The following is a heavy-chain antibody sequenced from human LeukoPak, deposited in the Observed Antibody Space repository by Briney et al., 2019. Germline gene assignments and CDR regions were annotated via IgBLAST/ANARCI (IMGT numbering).Heavy chain of an antibody. J-gene: IGHJ6*03. CDR1: GGSISSNTYY. CDR3: ARDRGIRDYGDYATYYYYYYMDV. V-gene: IGHV4-39*02. D-gene: IGHD4-17*01. CDR2: ISYGGST. Sequence: ASETLSLTCSVSGGSISSNTYYWGWIRQPPGKGLEWIGSISYGGSTYYNPSLKSRVTISVDTSKNRFSLKLSSVTAADTAVYYCARDRGIRDYGDYATYYYYYYMDVWGKGTTVTVSS.